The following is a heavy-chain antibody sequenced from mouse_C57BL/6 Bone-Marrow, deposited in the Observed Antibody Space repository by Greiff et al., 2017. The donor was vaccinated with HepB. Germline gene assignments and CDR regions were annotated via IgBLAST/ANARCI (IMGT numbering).Heavy chain of an antibody. CDR3: ARGGNWDDRGY. Sequence: VQLQQPGAELVKPGASVKMSCKASGYTFTDYAMHWVKQSHAKSLEWIGVISTYYGDASYNQKFKDKATMTVDKSSSTAYMELARLTSEDSAVYYCARGGNWDDRGYWGQGTTLTVSS. CDR2: ISTYYGDA. V-gene: IGHV1-67*01. D-gene: IGHD4-1*01. CDR1: GYTFTDYA. J-gene: IGHJ2*01.